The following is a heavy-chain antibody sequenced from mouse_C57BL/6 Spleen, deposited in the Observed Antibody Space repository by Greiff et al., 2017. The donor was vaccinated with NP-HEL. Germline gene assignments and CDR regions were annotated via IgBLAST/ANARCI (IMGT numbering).Heavy chain of an antibody. CDR2: IYPGDGDT. Sequence: QVQLQQSGPELVKPGASVKISCKASGYAFSSSWMNWVKQRPGKGLEWIGRIYPGDGDTNYNGKFKGKATLTADKSSSTAYMQLSSLTSEDSAVYFCARNEDYGNYGYFDVWGTGTTVTVSS. D-gene: IGHD2-1*01. CDR3: ARNEDYGNYGYFDV. V-gene: IGHV1-82*01. J-gene: IGHJ1*03. CDR1: GYAFSSSW.